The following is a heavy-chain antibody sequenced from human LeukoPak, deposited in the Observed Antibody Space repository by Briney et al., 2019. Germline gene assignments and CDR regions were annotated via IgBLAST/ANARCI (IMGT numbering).Heavy chain of an antibody. J-gene: IGHJ4*02. CDR1: GFTFGDYA. V-gene: IGHV3-23*01. CDR3: VRLGELYRFDY. Sequence: GGSLRLSCTASGFTFGDYAMSWIRQAPGKGLEWVSAISGSGGSTYYADSVKGRFTISRDNSKNTLYLQMNSLRAEDTAVYYCVRLGELYRFDYWGQGTLVTVSS. CDR2: ISGSGGST. D-gene: IGHD3-16*01.